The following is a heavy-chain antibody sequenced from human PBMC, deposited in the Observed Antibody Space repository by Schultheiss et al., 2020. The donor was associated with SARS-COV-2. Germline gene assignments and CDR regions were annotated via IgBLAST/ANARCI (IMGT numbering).Heavy chain of an antibody. CDR3: ARDLVIGYYGMDV. J-gene: IGHJ6*02. CDR2: IWYDGSNK. Sequence: GGSLRLSCAASGFTFSSYGMHWVRQAPGKGLEWVAVIWYDGSNKYYADSVKGRFTISRDNSKNTLYLQMNSLRAEDTAVYYCARDLVIGYYGMDVWGQGTTVTVSS. V-gene: IGHV3-33*01. CDR1: GFTFSSYG. D-gene: IGHD2-21*01.